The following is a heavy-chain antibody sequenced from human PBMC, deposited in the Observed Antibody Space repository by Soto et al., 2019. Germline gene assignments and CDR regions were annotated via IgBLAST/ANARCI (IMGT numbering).Heavy chain of an antibody. V-gene: IGHV2-5*02. CDR2: IYWDDDK. CDR1: GFSLSTSGVG. Sequence: QITLKESGPTLVKPTQTLTLTCTFSGFSLSTSGVGVGWIRQPPGKALEWLALIYWDDDKRYSPSLKSRLSITKDTSKNQVVLTMTNMDPVDTATYYCAHSETWIQLWRPFDYWGQGTLVTVSS. J-gene: IGHJ4*02. CDR3: AHSETWIQLWRPFDY. D-gene: IGHD5-18*01.